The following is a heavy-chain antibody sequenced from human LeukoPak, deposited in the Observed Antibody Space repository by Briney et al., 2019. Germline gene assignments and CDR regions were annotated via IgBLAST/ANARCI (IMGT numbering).Heavy chain of an antibody. CDR1: GFPFNTYW. D-gene: IGHD2-21*02. V-gene: IGHV3-74*01. Sequence: GGSLRLSCPASGFPFNTYWMHWVRQPPGKGLVWVSRISPDGSSRSYADSVKGRFIISRDNAKNTLSLQMNSLTAEDTAVYYCARDGGLLLHNWGKGTLVTVSS. CDR3: ARDGGLLLHN. CDR2: ISPDGSSR. J-gene: IGHJ4*02.